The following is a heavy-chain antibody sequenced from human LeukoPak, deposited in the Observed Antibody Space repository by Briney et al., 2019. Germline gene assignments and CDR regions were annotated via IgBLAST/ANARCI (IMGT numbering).Heavy chain of an antibody. Sequence: GGSLRLSCAASGFTFSSYGMHWVRQAPGKGLEWVAVISYDGSNKYYADSVKGRFTISRDNSKNTLYLQMNSLRAEDTAVYYCAKETTYGSPLVVNWFDPWGQGTLVTVSS. V-gene: IGHV3-30*18. D-gene: IGHD2-21*01. CDR3: AKETTYGSPLVVNWFDP. CDR2: ISYDGSNK. J-gene: IGHJ5*02. CDR1: GFTFSSYG.